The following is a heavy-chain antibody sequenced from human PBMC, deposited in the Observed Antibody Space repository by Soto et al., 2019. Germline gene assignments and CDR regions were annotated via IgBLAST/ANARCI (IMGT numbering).Heavy chain of an antibody. J-gene: IGHJ4*02. V-gene: IGHV3-7*03. Sequence: GGSLRLSCASSGLPFSSYWMILVRQAPGKGLEWVANINQDGSEKYYVDSVKGRFTISRDNAKNSLYLQMNSLRAEDTAVYYCATGYGYSRNWVQGTLVTFSS. CDR2: INQDGSEK. CDR1: GLPFSSYW. CDR3: ATGYGYSRN. D-gene: IGHD6-13*01.